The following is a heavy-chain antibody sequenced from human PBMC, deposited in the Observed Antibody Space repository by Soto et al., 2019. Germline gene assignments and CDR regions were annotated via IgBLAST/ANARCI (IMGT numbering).Heavy chain of an antibody. V-gene: IGHV3-30*18. Sequence: QVQLVESGGGVVQPGRSLRLSCAASGFTFSSYGMHWVRQAPGKGLEWVAVISYDGSNKYYADSVKGRFTISRDNSKNTFYLQMNSLRAEDTAGYYCAKDESFTPLLCFGELLSGRPKYCGGMDVWGQGTTVTVSS. J-gene: IGHJ6*02. D-gene: IGHD3-10*01. CDR2: ISYDGSNK. CDR3: AKDESFTPLLCFGELLSGRPKYCGGMDV. CDR1: GFTFSSYG.